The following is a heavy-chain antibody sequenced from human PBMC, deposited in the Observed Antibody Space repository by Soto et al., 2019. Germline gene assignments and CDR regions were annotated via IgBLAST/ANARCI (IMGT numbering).Heavy chain of an antibody. CDR2: ISSSSSTI. D-gene: IGHD4-17*01. V-gene: IGHV3-48*01. Sequence: GGSLRLSCAASGFTFSSYSMNWVRQAPGKGLEWVSYISSSSSTIYYADSVKGRFTISRDNAKNSLYLQMNSLGAEDTAGYYCARIGRLRWGDYWGQGTLVTVSS. CDR3: ARIGRLRWGDY. CDR1: GFTFSSYS. J-gene: IGHJ4*02.